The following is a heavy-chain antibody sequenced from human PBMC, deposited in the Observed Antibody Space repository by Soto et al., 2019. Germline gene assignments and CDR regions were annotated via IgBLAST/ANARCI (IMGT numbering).Heavy chain of an antibody. CDR1: GGSFSGYY. CDR2: INHSGST. J-gene: IGHJ4*02. CDR3: ARDRYCSGGSCYSSFDY. V-gene: IGHV4-34*01. D-gene: IGHD2-15*01. Sequence: PSETLSLTCAVYGGSFSGYYWSWIRQPPGKGLEWIGEINHSGSTNYNPSLKSRVTISVDTSKNQFSLKLSSVTAADTAVYYCARDRYCSGGSCYSSFDYWGQGTLVTVSS.